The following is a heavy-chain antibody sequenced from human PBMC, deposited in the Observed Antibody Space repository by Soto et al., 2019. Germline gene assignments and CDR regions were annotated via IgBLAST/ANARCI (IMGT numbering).Heavy chain of an antibody. Sequence: SETLSLTCTVSGGSISTYYWSWVRQSPGEGLEWIGYIHYSGSTNYNPSLKSRVTISVDTSRNQFSLKLSSVTAADTAVYYCAREGVSSGWYFSWFDPWGQGTLVTVSS. J-gene: IGHJ5*02. CDR1: GGSISTYY. CDR2: IHYSGST. CDR3: AREGVSSGWYFSWFDP. D-gene: IGHD6-19*01. V-gene: IGHV4-59*01.